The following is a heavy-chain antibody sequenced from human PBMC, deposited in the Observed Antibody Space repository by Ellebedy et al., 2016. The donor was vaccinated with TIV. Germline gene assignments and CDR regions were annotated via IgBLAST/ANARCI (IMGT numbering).Heavy chain of an antibody. Sequence: GESLKISCVASGFSFRSYWMTWVRQAPGKGLEWVASIRQDGDEKYYVDSVKGRFTISRDNAKRSLFLQMDSLEAEDTAVYYCARRGSYGDYAVQVNNWFDSWGQGTPVTVSP. J-gene: IGHJ5*01. V-gene: IGHV3-7*03. D-gene: IGHD4-17*01. CDR2: IRQDGDEK. CDR3: ARRGSYGDYAVQVNNWFDS. CDR1: GFSFRSYW.